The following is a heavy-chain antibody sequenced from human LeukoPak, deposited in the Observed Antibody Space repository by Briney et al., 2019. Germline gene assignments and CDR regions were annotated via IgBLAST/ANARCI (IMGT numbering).Heavy chain of an antibody. J-gene: IGHJ4*02. CDR3: ARGGVVGAFFDY. Sequence: SETLSLTCTVSGGSISSYYWSWIRQPPGKGLEWIGYTYYSGSTNYNPSLKSRVTISVDTSKNQFSLKLSSVTAADTAVYYCARGGVVGAFFDYWGQGTLVTVSS. D-gene: IGHD1-26*01. CDR2: TYYSGST. V-gene: IGHV4-59*01. CDR1: GGSISSYY.